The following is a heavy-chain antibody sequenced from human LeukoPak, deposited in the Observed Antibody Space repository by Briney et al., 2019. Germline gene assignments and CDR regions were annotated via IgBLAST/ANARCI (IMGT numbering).Heavy chain of an antibody. CDR3: AKSTAMATKDFDY. V-gene: IGHV3-23*01. D-gene: IGHD5-18*01. Sequence: GSLQLSCSASGFPFNSYAMSLGRQAPGKGLELVSAISGSGGSTYYADSVKGRFTISRDNSKNTLYLQMNSLRAEDTAVYYCAKSTAMATKDFDYWGQGTLVTVSS. CDR1: GFPFNSYA. J-gene: IGHJ4*02. CDR2: ISGSGGST.